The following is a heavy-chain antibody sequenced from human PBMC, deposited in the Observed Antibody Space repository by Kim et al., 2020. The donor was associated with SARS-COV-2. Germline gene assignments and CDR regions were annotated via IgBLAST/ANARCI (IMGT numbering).Heavy chain of an antibody. V-gene: IGHV3-15*01. CDR3: TTGPATVVIRALRY. D-gene: IGHD4-17*01. Sequence: APGKGRLPIPRDDSKNTLYLQMNSLKTEDTAVYYCTTGPATVVIRALRYWGQGTLVTVSS. J-gene: IGHJ4*02.